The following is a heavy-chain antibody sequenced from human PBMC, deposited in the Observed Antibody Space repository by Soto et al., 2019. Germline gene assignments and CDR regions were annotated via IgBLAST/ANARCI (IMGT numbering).Heavy chain of an antibody. CDR1: GYTFTNFG. V-gene: IGHV1-18*01. CDR2: ISAYNGNT. Sequence: ASVKVSCKASGYTFTNFGISWVRQAPGQGLEWMGWISAYNGNTNYAQNFQGRVTMTTDTSTSTAYMELSSLRSEDTAVYYCATVRFKVATIQFYYWGQGTLVTVSS. CDR3: ATVRFKVATIQFYY. D-gene: IGHD5-12*01. J-gene: IGHJ4*02.